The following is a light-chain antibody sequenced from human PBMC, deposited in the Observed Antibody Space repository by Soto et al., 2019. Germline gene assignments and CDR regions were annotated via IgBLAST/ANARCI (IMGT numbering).Light chain of an antibody. CDR3: LQDYHLPIT. CDR2: DAS. J-gene: IGKJ5*01. Sequence: DIQMTQSPSTLSGSVGDRVTITCRASQTISSWLAWYQQKPGKAPKLLIYDASSLQSGVPSRFSGSGSGTDFTLTISSLHPEDFAVYYCLQDYHLPITFGQGTRLEIK. V-gene: IGKV1-5*01. CDR1: QTISSW.